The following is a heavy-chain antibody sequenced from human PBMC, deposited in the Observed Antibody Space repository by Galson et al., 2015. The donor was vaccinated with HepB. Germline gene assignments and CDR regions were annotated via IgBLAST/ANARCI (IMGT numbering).Heavy chain of an antibody. V-gene: IGHV1-18*01. D-gene: IGHD2/OR15-2a*01. CDR1: GYTFTSYG. Sequence: SVKVSCKASGYTFTSYGISWVRQAPGQGLEWMGWISAYNGNTNYAQKLQGRVTMTTDTSTSTAYMELRSLRSDDTAVYYCARVGQTTPTLGGEYFFYYYYMDVWGKGTTVTVSS. CDR2: ISAYNGNT. CDR3: ARVGQTTPTLGGEYFFYYYYMDV. J-gene: IGHJ6*03.